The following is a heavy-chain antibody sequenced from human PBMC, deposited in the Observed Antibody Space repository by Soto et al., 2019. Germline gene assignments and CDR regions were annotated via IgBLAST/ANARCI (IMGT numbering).Heavy chain of an antibody. D-gene: IGHD2-8*01. J-gene: IGHJ3*01. V-gene: IGHV1-2*01. Sequence: QVHLVQSGAEVKKPGTSLKVSCKASGYTFTDFYLHWVRQVPGRGPEWVGWFNPNSGGTNFGRKFQGRVISTGDPASNTAYMELNGLTSDDAAVYYCARPASPRIEADGLDFWGQGTMVTLSS. CDR1: GYTFTDFY. CDR3: ARPASPRIEADGLDF. CDR2: FNPNSGGT.